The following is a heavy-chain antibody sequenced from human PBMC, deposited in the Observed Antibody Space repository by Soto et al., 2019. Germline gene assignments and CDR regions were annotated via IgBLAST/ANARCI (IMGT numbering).Heavy chain of an antibody. Sequence: QVQLQESGPGLVKPSQTLSLTCTVSGGSISSGGYYWSWIRQQPGKGLEWVGYINYSGNTYYNPSLKSRITISLDTSKNQFSLKLSSVTAADTAVYYCARTSGDYINYFYYYHGMDVWGQGTTVTVSS. J-gene: IGHJ6*02. CDR3: ARTSGDYINYFYYYHGMDV. V-gene: IGHV4-31*03. CDR1: GGSISSGGYY. D-gene: IGHD4-4*01. CDR2: INYSGNT.